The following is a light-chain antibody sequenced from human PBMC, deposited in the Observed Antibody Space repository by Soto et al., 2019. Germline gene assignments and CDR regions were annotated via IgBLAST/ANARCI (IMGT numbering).Light chain of an antibody. V-gene: IGKV3-15*01. Sequence: EVVLTQSPATLSLSLGEIATLSCRASQSVDRDLSWYHQKPGRPPSLLIPGASTRATGVTARFSGSGSETDFALVITNLQADDFAVYFWYQYHHWPHTFGQGTKVEIK. J-gene: IGKJ1*01. CDR1: QSVDRD. CDR3: YQYHHWPHT. CDR2: GAS.